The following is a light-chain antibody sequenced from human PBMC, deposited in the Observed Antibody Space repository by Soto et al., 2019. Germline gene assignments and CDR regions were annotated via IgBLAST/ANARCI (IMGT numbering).Light chain of an antibody. V-gene: IGKV1-5*01. Sequence: DIQMTQSPSTLSASVGDRVTITCRASQSISNWLAWYQQKAGKVPKLLIYDASTLASGVPSRFSGSGSGTEFILTISSLQPDDFATFYCQEYSSYTWTFGHGTKVDIK. CDR3: QEYSSYTWT. CDR1: QSISNW. CDR2: DAS. J-gene: IGKJ1*01.